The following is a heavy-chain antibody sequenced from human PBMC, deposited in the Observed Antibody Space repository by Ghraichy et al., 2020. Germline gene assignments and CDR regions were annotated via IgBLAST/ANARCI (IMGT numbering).Heavy chain of an antibody. V-gene: IGHV4-34*01. Sequence: SETLSLTCAVSGGSFSGYYWAWIRQSPGKGLEWIGEINYSGTSNYNPSLKNRVSMSVDASKSHFSLNLKSLTAADTAVYYCARGREDDDWGGYAPPAAFDFWGQVNLVTVS. CDR1: GGSFSGYY. CDR2: INYSGTS. CDR3: ARGREDDDWGGYAPPAAFDF. J-gene: IGHJ4*02. D-gene: IGHD3-3*01.